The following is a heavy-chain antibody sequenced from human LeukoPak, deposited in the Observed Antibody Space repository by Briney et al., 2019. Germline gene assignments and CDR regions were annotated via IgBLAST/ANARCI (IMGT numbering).Heavy chain of an antibody. J-gene: IGHJ5*02. CDR1: GFTVSSNY. Sequence: GGSLRLSCAASGFTVSSNYMSWVRQAPGKGLEWVSVIYSGGSTYYADSVKGRFTISRDNAKNSLSLQMNSLRDEDTAVYYCTRFYSSGWYVNGDRWGQGTLVTVSS. CDR3: TRFYSSGWYVNGDR. D-gene: IGHD6-19*01. CDR2: IYSGGST. V-gene: IGHV3-53*01.